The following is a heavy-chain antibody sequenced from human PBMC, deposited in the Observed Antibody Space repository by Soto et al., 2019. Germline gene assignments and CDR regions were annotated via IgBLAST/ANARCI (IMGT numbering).Heavy chain of an antibody. CDR2: ISGGGITT. D-gene: IGHD6-19*01. CDR1: GFTFSSYA. J-gene: IGHJ4*02. CDR3: AKQFSYASSGWSEGTFFDY. V-gene: IGHV3-23*01. Sequence: PGGSLRLSCAASGFTFSSYAMSWVRQAPGKGLEWVSVISGGGITTYYADSVKGRFTISRHNSKNTLLLQMNSLRAEDTALYYCAKQFSYASSGWSEGTFFDYWGQGTLVTVSS.